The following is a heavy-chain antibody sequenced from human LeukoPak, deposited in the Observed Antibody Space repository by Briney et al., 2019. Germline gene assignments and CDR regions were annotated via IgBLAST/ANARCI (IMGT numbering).Heavy chain of an antibody. D-gene: IGHD2-2*01. CDR1: GGSISSSSYY. CDR3: ARCESGSTSCYYHY. V-gene: IGHV4-39*07. CDR2: IYYSGST. J-gene: IGHJ4*02. Sequence: SETLSLTCTVSGGSISSSSYYWGWIRQPPGKGLEWIGSIYYSGSTYYNPSLKSRVTISVDTSKNQFSLKLSSVTAADTAVYYCARCESGSTSCYYHYWGQGTLVTVSS.